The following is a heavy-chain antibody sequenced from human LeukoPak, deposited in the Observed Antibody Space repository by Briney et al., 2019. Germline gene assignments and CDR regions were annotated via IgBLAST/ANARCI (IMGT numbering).Heavy chain of an antibody. D-gene: IGHD4-23*01. Sequence: GGSLRLSCAASGFTFSNAWMSWVRQAPGKGLEWVGRIKSKTDGGTTDYAEAVKGRFTIPRDDSENTLYLQMNSLKTEDTAVYHCTTDIRWEQRPSDYWGQGTLVTVSS. V-gene: IGHV3-15*01. CDR3: TTDIRWEQRPSDY. J-gene: IGHJ4*02. CDR1: GFTFSNAW. CDR2: IKSKTDGGTT.